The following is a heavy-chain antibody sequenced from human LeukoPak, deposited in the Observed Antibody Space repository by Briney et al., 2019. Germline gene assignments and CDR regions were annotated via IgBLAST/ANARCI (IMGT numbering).Heavy chain of an antibody. CDR3: TTRTWADGFDI. V-gene: IGHV3-15*01. CDR2: IKSKTDGGTA. CDR1: GFTFRNAW. J-gene: IGHJ3*02. D-gene: IGHD2-2*01. Sequence: WGSLRLSCAASGFTFRNAWMSWVRQAPGKGLEWIGRIKSKTDGGTADYAAPVKGRITISRDDSKNTLYLQINSLKTDDTALYYCTTRTWADGFDIWGQGTMLTVSS.